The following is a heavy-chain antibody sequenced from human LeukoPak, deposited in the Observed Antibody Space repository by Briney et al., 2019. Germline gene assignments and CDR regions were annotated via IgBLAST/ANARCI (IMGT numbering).Heavy chain of an antibody. D-gene: IGHD3-10*01. Sequence: GGSLRLSCAASGFTFSDYYMSWIRQAPGQGLAWVSYISSSGSTIYYADSVKGRFTISRDNAKNSLFLQMNSLAAEDSAVYYCARGGSDYPWFDPWGQGTLVTVSS. CDR2: ISSSGSTI. J-gene: IGHJ5*02. CDR3: ARGGSDYPWFDP. V-gene: IGHV3-11*04. CDR1: GFTFSDYY.